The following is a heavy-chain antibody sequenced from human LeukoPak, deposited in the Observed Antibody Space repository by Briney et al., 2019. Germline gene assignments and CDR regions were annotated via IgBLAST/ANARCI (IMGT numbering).Heavy chain of an antibody. CDR2: INSDGSST. CDR1: GLTFSSYW. Sequence: PGGSLRLSCAASGLTFSSYWMHWVRQAPGKGLVWVSRINSDGSSTSYADSVKGRFTISRDNAKNTLYVQMNSLRAEDTAVYYCARVRSGSSAGNYGMDVWGQGTTVTVSS. V-gene: IGHV3-74*01. D-gene: IGHD1-26*01. J-gene: IGHJ6*02. CDR3: ARVRSGSSAGNYGMDV.